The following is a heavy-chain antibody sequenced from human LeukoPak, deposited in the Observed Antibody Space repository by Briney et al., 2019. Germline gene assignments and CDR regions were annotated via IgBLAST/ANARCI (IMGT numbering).Heavy chain of an antibody. CDR3: AIAVVYSSGTH. V-gene: IGHV3-7*02. CDR2: IKEDGGEK. Sequence: GGSLRLSCAASGFTFSSYWMSWVRQAPGKGLEGVADIKEDGGEKKYVDSVKGRFTISRDNAKNSLYLQMNSLKDEDTAVYYCAIAVVYSSGTHWGRGTLVSVSA. D-gene: IGHD3-10*01. CDR1: GFTFSSYW. J-gene: IGHJ4*02.